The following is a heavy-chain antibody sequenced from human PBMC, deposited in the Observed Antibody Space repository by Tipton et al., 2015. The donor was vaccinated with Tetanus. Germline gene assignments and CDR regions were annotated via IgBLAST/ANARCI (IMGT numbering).Heavy chain of an antibody. J-gene: IGHJ4*02. CDR3: ARIGTYYYDSSGPYLDY. CDR1: GYTFTSYG. CDR2: ISAYNGNT. D-gene: IGHD3-22*01. V-gene: IGHV1-18*04. Sequence: QLVQSGAEVKKPGASVKVSCKASGYTFTSYGISWVRQAPGQGLEWMGWISAYNGNTNYVQKLQGRVTMTTDTSTSTAYMELRSLRSDDTAVYYCARIGTYYYDSSGPYLDYWGQGTLVTVSS.